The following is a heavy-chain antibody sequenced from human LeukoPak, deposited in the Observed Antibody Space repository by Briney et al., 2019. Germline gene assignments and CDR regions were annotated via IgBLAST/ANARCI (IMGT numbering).Heavy chain of an antibody. CDR1: GYSISSGYY. CDR3: AGVGSATKGGDY. V-gene: IGHV4-38-2*02. J-gene: IGHJ4*02. Sequence: SETLSLTCTVSGYSISSGYYWGWIRQPPGKGLEWIGSIYHSGSTYYSPSLKSRVTISVDTSKNQFSLKLSSVTAADTAVYYCAGVGSATKGGDYWGQGTLVTVSS. D-gene: IGHD4-11*01. CDR2: IYHSGST.